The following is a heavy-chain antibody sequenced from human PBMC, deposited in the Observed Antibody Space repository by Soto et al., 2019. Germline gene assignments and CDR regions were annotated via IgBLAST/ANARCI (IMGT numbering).Heavy chain of an antibody. CDR2: FDPEDGET. CDR3: ATGTGYSSGWYGRAFDI. V-gene: IGHV1-24*01. CDR1: GYTLTELS. J-gene: IGHJ3*02. Sequence: ASVKVSFKVSGYTLTELSMHWVRQAPGKGLEWMGGFDPEDGETIYAQKFQGRVTMTEDTSTDTAYMELSSLRSEDTAVYYCATGTGYSSGWYGRAFDIWGQGTMVTVSS. D-gene: IGHD6-19*01.